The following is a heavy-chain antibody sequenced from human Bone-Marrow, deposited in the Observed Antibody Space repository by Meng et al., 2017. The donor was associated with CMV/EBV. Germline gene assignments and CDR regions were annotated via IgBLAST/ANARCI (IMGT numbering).Heavy chain of an antibody. CDR1: GVSISSGEYY. CDR3: ARGGFAPRTQAPTKPYYYYSGVDV. CDR2: IYYTGSS. Sequence: SETLSLTCTVSGVSISSGEYYWSWIRQSPGRGLEWIGDIYYTGSSFYIPSLKSRVSISLDTSKNRFSLRLTSLTAADTAVFYCARGGFAPRTQAPTKPYYYYSGVDVWGQGTAATVSS. D-gene: IGHD3-10*01. V-gene: IGHV4-30-4*01. J-gene: IGHJ6*02.